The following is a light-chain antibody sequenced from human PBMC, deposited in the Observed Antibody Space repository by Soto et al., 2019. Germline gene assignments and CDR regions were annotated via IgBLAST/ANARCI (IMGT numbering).Light chain of an antibody. Sequence: DIQMTQSPSSLSASVGDRVTITCQASQDIRNYLNWYQQKPGKAPKLLIYDASYLETGVPSRFSGSGSGTDFTFTISSLQPGDVATYYCQQYDNLPLTFGGGTKVDIK. CDR3: QQYDNLPLT. J-gene: IGKJ4*01. CDR2: DAS. CDR1: QDIRNY. V-gene: IGKV1-33*01.